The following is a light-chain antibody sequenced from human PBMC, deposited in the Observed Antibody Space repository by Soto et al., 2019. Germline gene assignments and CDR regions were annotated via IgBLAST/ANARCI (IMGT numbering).Light chain of an antibody. CDR3: QQYGSSRT. Sequence: EIVLTQSPGTLSLSPGERATLSCRASQTLSNSFIAWYQQKPGQAPRLLIYDTSSRATGIPDRFSGSGSGTDFTLTISRLEPEDFAVYYCQQYGSSRTFGQGTKVDI. J-gene: IGKJ1*01. CDR2: DTS. CDR1: QTLSNSF. V-gene: IGKV3-20*01.